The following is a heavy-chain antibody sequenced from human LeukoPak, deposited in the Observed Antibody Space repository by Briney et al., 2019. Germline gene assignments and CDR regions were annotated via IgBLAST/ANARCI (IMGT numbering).Heavy chain of an antibody. Sequence: PSETLSLTCTVSGGSVRSSTYYWDWIRQAPGKGLEWIGTIYYSGSTYYNPSLKSRVTISVDTSKNQFSLRLSSVTAADTAVYYCARRRRSNSSHYYWGQGTLVTVSS. V-gene: IGHV4-39*01. CDR1: GGSVRSSTYY. D-gene: IGHD6-6*01. CDR2: IYYSGST. CDR3: ARRRRSNSSHYY. J-gene: IGHJ4*02.